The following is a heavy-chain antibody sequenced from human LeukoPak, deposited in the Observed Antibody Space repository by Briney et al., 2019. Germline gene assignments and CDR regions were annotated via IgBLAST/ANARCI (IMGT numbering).Heavy chain of an antibody. V-gene: IGHV3-30*03. Sequence: PGRSLRLSCAASGFTFSSYGMHWVRQAPGKGLEWVAVISYDGSNKYYADSVKGRFTISRDNSKNTLYLQMNSLRAEDTAVYYCARGSGGLVDYWGQGTLVTVSS. CDR3: ARGSGGLVDY. J-gene: IGHJ4*02. CDR1: GFTFSSYG. D-gene: IGHD6-25*01. CDR2: ISYDGSNK.